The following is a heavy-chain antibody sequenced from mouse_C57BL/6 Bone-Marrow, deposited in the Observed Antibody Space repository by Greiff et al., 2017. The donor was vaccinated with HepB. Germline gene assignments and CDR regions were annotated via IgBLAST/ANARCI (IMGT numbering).Heavy chain of an antibody. J-gene: IGHJ2*01. D-gene: IGHD1-1*02. CDR3: TRWWD. Sequence: VKLMESGAELVRPGASVTLSCKASGYTFTDYEMHWVKQTPVHGLEWIGAIDPETGGTAYNQKFKGKAILTADKSSSTAYMELRSLTSEDSAVYYCTRWWDWGQGTTLTVSS. CDR2: IDPETGGT. CDR1: GYTFTDYE. V-gene: IGHV1-15*01.